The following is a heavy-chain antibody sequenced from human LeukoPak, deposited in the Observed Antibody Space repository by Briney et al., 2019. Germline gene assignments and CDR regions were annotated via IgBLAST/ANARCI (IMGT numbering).Heavy chain of an antibody. CDR2: INAGNGNT. J-gene: IGHJ4*02. CDR1: GYTFTSYA. V-gene: IGHV1-3*01. Sequence: ASVKVSCKASGYTFTSYAMHWVRQAPGQRLEWMGWINAGNGNTKYSQKFQGRVTITRDTSASTAYMELSSLRSEDTAVYCCARKDDILTGSLDYWGQGTLVTVSS. D-gene: IGHD3-9*01. CDR3: ARKDDILTGSLDY.